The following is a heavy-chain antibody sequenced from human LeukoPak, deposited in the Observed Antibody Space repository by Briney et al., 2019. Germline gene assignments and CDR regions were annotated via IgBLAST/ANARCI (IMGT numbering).Heavy chain of an antibody. D-gene: IGHD3-22*01. V-gene: IGHV3-23*01. CDR2: ISGSGGST. J-gene: IGHJ4*02. CDR3: AKDLIDYYDSSGYPDY. Sequence: GGSLRLSCAASGFTFSSYAMSWVRPAPGKGLEWVSAISGSGGSTYYADSVKGRFTISRDNSKNTLYLQMNSLRAEDTAVYYCAKDLIDYYDSSGYPDYWGQGTLVTVSS. CDR1: GFTFSSYA.